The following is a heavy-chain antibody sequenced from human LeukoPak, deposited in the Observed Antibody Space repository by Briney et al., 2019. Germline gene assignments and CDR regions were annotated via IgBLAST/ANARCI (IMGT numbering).Heavy chain of an antibody. CDR1: GFTVSNNF. CDR3: ARESSVSGWYIY. CDR2: IYVDGST. J-gene: IGHJ4*02. D-gene: IGHD6-19*01. Sequence: GESLRLSCAASGFTVSNNFMGWIRQAPGTGLEWVSGIYVDGSTYYADSAKGRFTLSRHNSENTLYLQMSSLRPQDTAVYYCARESSVSGWYIYWGQGTLVTVSS. V-gene: IGHV3-53*04.